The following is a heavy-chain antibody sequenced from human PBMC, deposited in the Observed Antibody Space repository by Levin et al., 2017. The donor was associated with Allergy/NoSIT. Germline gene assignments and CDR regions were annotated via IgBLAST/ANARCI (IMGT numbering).Heavy chain of an antibody. J-gene: IGHJ3*02. CDR2: IKQDGSEK. V-gene: IGHV3-7*01. CDR1: GFTFSSYW. Sequence: GESLKISCAASGFTFSSYWMSWVRQAPGKGLEWVANIKQDGSEKYYVDSVKGRFTISRDNAKNSLYLQMNSLRAEDTAVYYCARVDIVGASDAFDIWGQGTMVTVSS. CDR3: ARVDIVGASDAFDI. D-gene: IGHD1-26*01.